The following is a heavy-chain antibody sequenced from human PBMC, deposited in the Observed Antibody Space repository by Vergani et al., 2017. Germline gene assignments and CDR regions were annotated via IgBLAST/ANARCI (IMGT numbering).Heavy chain of an antibody. CDR3: ARNRIAAAGDYYYYCMDV. Sequence: QVTLRESGPALVKPTQTLTLTCTFSGFSLSTSGMCVSWIRQPPGKALEWLARIDWDDDKYYSTSLKTRLTISKDTSKNQVVLTMTNMDPVDTATYYCARNRIAAAGDYYYYCMDVWGQGTTVTVSS. J-gene: IGHJ6*02. CDR2: IDWDDDK. D-gene: IGHD6-13*01. V-gene: IGHV2-70*15. CDR1: GFSLSTSGMC.